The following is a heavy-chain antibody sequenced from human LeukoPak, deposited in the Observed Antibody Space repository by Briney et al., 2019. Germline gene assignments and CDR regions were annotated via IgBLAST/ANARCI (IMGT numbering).Heavy chain of an antibody. V-gene: IGHV5-51*01. CDR1: GYSFTNYW. CDR2: IYPGDSDT. Sequence: GESLKISCKGSGYSFTNYWIGWVRQMPGKGLECMGIIYPGDSDTRYSPSFQGQVTISADKSINTAYLQWSSLKASDTAIYYCARQLNPLRRRVDAFDIWGQGTMVTVSS. D-gene: IGHD3-3*01. CDR3: ARQLNPLRRRVDAFDI. J-gene: IGHJ3*02.